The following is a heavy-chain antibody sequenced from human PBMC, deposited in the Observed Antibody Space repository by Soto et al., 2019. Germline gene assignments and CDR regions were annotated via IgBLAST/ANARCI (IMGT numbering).Heavy chain of an antibody. CDR3: EKDLVNDSSGYYAHYFDS. D-gene: IGHD3-22*01. V-gene: IGHV3-30*18. CDR2: ITYDGSNK. CDR1: GFTFSSYC. J-gene: IGHJ4*02. Sequence: PGGSLRLSCAASGFTFSSYCMHWVRQAPGKGLEWVAVITYDGSNKYYADSEKGRTTISRGNSKNTLYLQMNSLRAEDTAVYYCEKDLVNDSSGYYAHYFDSWGQGTLVTVSS.